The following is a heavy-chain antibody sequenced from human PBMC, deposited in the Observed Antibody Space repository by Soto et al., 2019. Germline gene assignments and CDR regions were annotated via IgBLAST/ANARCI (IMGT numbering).Heavy chain of an antibody. CDR1: GFTFSDYA. CDR3: ARYSAPYFDFSYNVDV. Sequence: EVQLLESGGGLIQPGGSLRLSCAASGFTFSDYAMNWVRRAPGKGLEWVSAISGSGASTYYAASVKGRFTISRDNSKNTLYLRMNSLRAEDTAVYYCARYSAPYFDFSYNVDVWGIGTAVTVSS. J-gene: IGHJ6*03. D-gene: IGHD3-9*01. CDR2: ISGSGAST. V-gene: IGHV3-23*01.